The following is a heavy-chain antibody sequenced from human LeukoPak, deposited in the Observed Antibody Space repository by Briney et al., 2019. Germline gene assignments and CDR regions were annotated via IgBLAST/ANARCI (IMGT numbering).Heavy chain of an antibody. Sequence: TGGSLRLSCAASGFTFSSYWMSWVRQAPGKGLEGVANIKQDGSEKYYVDSVKGRFTISRDNAKNSLYLQMNSLRAEDTAVYYCARAYQLLYHHPFDYWGQGTLVTVSS. V-gene: IGHV3-7*04. CDR2: IKQDGSEK. CDR1: GFTFSSYW. D-gene: IGHD2-2*02. CDR3: ARAYQLLYHHPFDY. J-gene: IGHJ4*02.